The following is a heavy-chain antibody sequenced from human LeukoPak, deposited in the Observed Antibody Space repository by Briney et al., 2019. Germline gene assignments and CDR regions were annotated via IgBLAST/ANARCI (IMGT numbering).Heavy chain of an antibody. CDR2: ISSSSSYI. J-gene: IGHJ4*02. CDR1: GFTFSSYW. Sequence: PGGSPRLSCAASGFTFSSYWMSWVRQAPGKGLEWVSSISSSSSYIYYADSVKGRFTISRDSAKNSLYLQMNSLRAEDTAVYYCARGTGSYGPFDYWGQGTLVTVSS. D-gene: IGHD1-26*01. V-gene: IGHV3-21*01. CDR3: ARGTGSYGPFDY.